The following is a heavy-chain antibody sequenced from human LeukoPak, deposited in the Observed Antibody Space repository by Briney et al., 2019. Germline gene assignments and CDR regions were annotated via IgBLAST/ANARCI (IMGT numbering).Heavy chain of an antibody. CDR1: GCTFSDYY. Sequence: PGGSLRLSCAAFGCTFSDYYMSWIRQAPGKGLEWVSYISSSGSTIYYADSVKGRFTISRDNAKNSLYLQMNSLRAEDTAVYYCARGGFTYYYDSSGPFDYWGQGTLVTVSS. J-gene: IGHJ4*02. D-gene: IGHD3-22*01. CDR2: ISSSGSTI. V-gene: IGHV3-11*01. CDR3: ARGGFTYYYDSSGPFDY.